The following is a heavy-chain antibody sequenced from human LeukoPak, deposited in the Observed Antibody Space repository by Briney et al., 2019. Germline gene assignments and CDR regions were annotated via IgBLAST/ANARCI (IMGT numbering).Heavy chain of an antibody. J-gene: IGHJ5*02. V-gene: IGHV1-2*06. D-gene: IGHD5-12*01. Sequence: ASVKVSCKASGGTFSSYAISWVRQAPGQGLEWMGRINPNSGGTNYAQKFQGRVTMTRDTSISTAYMELSRLRSDDTAVYYCARTGVDNWFDPWGQGTLVTVSS. CDR2: INPNSGGT. CDR3: ARTGVDNWFDP. CDR1: GGTFSSYA.